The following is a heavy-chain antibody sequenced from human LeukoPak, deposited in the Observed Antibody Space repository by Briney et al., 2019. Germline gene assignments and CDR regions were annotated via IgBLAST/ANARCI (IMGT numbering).Heavy chain of an antibody. J-gene: IGHJ6*03. V-gene: IGHV3-23*01. CDR3: AKQPYNYYYLDV. CDR2: IVGDSSKT. Sequence: GRSLRLSCAISVLTFHDYAMTWVRQAPGKGLEWVSTIVGDSSKTYYTDSVKGRFTISRDNSNSMLFRHMNNLTAEDTAIYYCAKQPYNYYYLDVWGKGTTVTVSS. D-gene: IGHD2-21*01. CDR1: VLTFHDYA.